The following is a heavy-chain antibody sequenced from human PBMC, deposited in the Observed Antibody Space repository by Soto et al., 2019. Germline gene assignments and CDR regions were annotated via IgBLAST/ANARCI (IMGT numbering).Heavy chain of an antibody. V-gene: IGHV1-69*02. J-gene: IGHJ6*03. CDR2: IIPILGIA. Sequence: EASLKVSTKASGGTFSSYTISCVRQAPGQGLEWMGRIIPILGIANYAQKFQGRVTITADKSTSTAYMELSSLRSEDTAVYYCARIPDEYYYYYMDVWGKGTTVTVSS. D-gene: IGHD2-2*02. CDR3: ARIPDEYYYYYMDV. CDR1: GGTFSSYT.